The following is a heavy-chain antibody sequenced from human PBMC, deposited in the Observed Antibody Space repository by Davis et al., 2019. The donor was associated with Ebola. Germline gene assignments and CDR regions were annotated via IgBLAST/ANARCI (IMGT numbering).Heavy chain of an antibody. D-gene: IGHD3-22*01. CDR1: GFTFSSYA. V-gene: IGHV3-30-3*01. J-gene: IGHJ4*02. CDR3: ARGTTMMG. Sequence: GGSLRLSCAASGFTFSSYAMHWVRQAPGKGLEWVAVISYDGSNKYYADSVKGRFTISRDNSKNTLYLQMNSLRAEDTAVYYCARGTTMMGWGQGTLVTVSS. CDR2: ISYDGSNK.